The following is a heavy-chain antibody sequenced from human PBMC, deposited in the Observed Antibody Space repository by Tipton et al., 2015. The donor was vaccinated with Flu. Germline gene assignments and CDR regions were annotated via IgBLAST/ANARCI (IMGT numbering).Heavy chain of an antibody. D-gene: IGHD2-15*01. Sequence: VQLVQSGAEVKKPGESLKISCKGSGNSFSTYWIGWVRQMAGKGLEWMGIIYPDDSDTKYSPSFQGQVTITADKSINTAYLQWSSLKASDTAMYYCVRLYCSGGSCYSGYVYNYYNMDVWGQGTTVTVSS. CDR1: GNSFSTYW. J-gene: IGHJ6*02. CDR3: VRLYCSGGSCYSGYVYNYYNMDV. V-gene: IGHV5-51*03. CDR2: IYPDDSDT.